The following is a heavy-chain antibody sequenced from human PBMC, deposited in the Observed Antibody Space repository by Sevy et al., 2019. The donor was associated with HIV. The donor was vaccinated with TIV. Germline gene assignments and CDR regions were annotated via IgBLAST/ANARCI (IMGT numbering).Heavy chain of an antibody. CDR3: ARAQQVTMLVVIGGLYFDF. V-gene: IGHV3-7*01. CDR2: IKQDMSEK. Sequence: GGSLRLSGAASGFTFSSYWMTWVRQAPGKGLEWVANIKQDMSEKYYADSVKGRFTISRDNARNSLYPQMESLRAEDTAVYYCARAQQVTMLVVIGGLYFDFWGQGTLVTVSS. CDR1: GFTFSSYW. J-gene: IGHJ4*02. D-gene: IGHD3-22*01.